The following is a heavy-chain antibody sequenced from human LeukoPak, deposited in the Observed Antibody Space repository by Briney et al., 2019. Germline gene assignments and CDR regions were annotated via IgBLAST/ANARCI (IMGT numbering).Heavy chain of an antibody. J-gene: IGHJ4*02. CDR3: ARSRHSYDSTGFTHY. CDR1: LFTFSSYS. Sequence: GGSLRLSCAASLFTFSSYSMNWVRQAPGRGQEWVSYISSSSTIYYADSVKGRFTISRDNDKNSLYLQMNSLRAEDTALYYCARSRHSYDSTGFTHYWGQGTLVTVSP. V-gene: IGHV3-48*04. CDR2: ISSSSTI. D-gene: IGHD3-22*01.